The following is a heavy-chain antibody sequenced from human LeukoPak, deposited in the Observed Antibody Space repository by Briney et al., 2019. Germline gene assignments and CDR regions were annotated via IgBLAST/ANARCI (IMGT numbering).Heavy chain of an antibody. CDR3: ARGDYGDPRAHFDY. V-gene: IGHV4-59*01. D-gene: IGHD4-17*01. J-gene: IGHJ4*02. Sequence: PSETLSLTCTVSGGSISSYYWTWIRQSPGKGLEWIGYIYYSGSTNYNPSLKSRVTISVDTSKNQFSLKLSSVTAADTAVYYCARGDYGDPRAHFDYWGQGTLVTVSS. CDR2: IYYSGST. CDR1: GGSISSYY.